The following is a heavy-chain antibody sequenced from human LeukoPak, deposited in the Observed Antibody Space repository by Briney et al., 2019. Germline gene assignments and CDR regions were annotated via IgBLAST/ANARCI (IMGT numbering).Heavy chain of an antibody. CDR3: ARGYSGFEDFDY. V-gene: IGHV3-33*01. D-gene: IGHD5-12*01. CDR1: GFTFSSYG. Sequence: GGPLRLSCAASGFTFSSYGMHWVRQAPGKGLEWVAVIWYDGSNKYYADSVKGRFTISRDNSKNTLYLQMNSLRAEDTAVYYCARGYSGFEDFDYWGQGTLVTVSS. CDR2: IWYDGSNK. J-gene: IGHJ4*02.